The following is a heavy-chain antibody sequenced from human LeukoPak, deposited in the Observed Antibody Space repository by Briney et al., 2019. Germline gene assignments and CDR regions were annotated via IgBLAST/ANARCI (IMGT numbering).Heavy chain of an antibody. CDR1: GGSISGYY. J-gene: IGHJ4*02. CDR2: IYYSGST. Sequence: SSETLSLTCTVSGGSISGYYWSWIRQPPGKGLEWIGYIYYSGSTNYNPSLKSRVTISVDTSKNQFSLKLSSVTAADTAVYYCARASRRYGSGSYYGVVDYWGQGTLVTVSS. D-gene: IGHD3-10*01. V-gene: IGHV4-59*01. CDR3: ARASRRYGSGSYYGVVDY.